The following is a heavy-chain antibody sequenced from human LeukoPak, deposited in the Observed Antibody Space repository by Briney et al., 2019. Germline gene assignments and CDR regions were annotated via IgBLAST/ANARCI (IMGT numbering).Heavy chain of an antibody. D-gene: IGHD2-15*01. Sequence: GESLKISCKGSGYSFTTYWIGWVRQMPGKGLEWMGIIYPGDSNTRYSPSFQGQVTISADKSISTAYLQWSSLKASDTAMYYCARLPVAATLNWFDPWGQGTLVTVSS. CDR3: ARLPVAATLNWFDP. J-gene: IGHJ5*02. V-gene: IGHV5-51*01. CDR2: IYPGDSNT. CDR1: GYSFTTYW.